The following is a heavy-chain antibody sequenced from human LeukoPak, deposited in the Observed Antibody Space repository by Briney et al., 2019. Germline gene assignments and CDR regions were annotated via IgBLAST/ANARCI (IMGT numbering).Heavy chain of an antibody. Sequence: PSETLSLTCAVSGGSISSGGYSWSWIRQPPGKGLEWIGYIYHGGSTHYNPSLKSRVTISVDRSKNQFSLKLSSVTAADTAVYYCARQTPYYDSSGYYRGADAFDIWGQGTMVTVSS. CDR1: GGSISSGGYS. CDR3: ARQTPYYDSSGYYRGADAFDI. CDR2: IYHGGST. D-gene: IGHD3-22*01. J-gene: IGHJ3*02. V-gene: IGHV4-30-2*01.